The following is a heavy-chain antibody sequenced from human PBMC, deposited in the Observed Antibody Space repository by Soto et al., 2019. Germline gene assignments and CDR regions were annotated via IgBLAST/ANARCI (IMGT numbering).Heavy chain of an antibody. CDR1: GGTFSSYA. D-gene: IGHD3-3*01. V-gene: IGHV1-69*13. CDR3: ARLGVVIGAPPRDYYYGMDV. J-gene: IGHJ6*02. CDR2: IIPIFGTA. Sequence: SVKVSCKASGGTFSSYAISWVRQAPGQGLEWMGGIIPIFGTANYAQKFQGRVTITADESTSTAYMELSSLRSEDTAVYYCARLGVVIGAPPRDYYYGMDVWGQGTTVTVSS.